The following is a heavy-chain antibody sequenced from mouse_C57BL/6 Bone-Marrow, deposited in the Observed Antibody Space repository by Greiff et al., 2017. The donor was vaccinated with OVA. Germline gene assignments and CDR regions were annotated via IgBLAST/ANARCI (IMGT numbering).Heavy chain of an antibody. Sequence: QVQLQQPGAELVKPGASVKLSCKASGYTFTSYWMHWVKQRPGQGLEWIGMIHPNSGSTNYNEKFKSKATLTVDKSSSTAYMQLSSLTSEDSAVYYCARSGGYYPYYAMDYWGKGTSVTVSS. V-gene: IGHV1-64*01. CDR3: ARSGGYYPYYAMDY. CDR2: IHPNSGST. D-gene: IGHD2-3*01. CDR1: GYTFTSYW. J-gene: IGHJ4*01.